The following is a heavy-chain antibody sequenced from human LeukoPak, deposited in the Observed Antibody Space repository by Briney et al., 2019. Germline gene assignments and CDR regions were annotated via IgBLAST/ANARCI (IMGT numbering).Heavy chain of an antibody. CDR2: IKQDGSEK. Sequence: PGGSLRLSCAAFGFTFSSYWMSWVRQAPGKGLEWVANIKQDGSEKYYVDSVKGRFTISRDNAKNSLYLQMNSLRAEDTAVYYCARDLRAEIDYWGQGTLVTVSS. D-gene: IGHD3-10*01. V-gene: IGHV3-7*01. CDR1: GFTFSSYW. CDR3: ARDLRAEIDY. J-gene: IGHJ4*02.